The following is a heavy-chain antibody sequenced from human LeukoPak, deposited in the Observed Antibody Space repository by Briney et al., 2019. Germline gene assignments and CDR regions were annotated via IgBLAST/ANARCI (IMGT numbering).Heavy chain of an antibody. CDR1: GFTFDDYA. CDR2: ISWNSGSI. D-gene: IGHD1-26*01. V-gene: IGHV3-9*01. Sequence: GGSLRLSCAASGFTFDDYAMHWVRQAPGKGLKWVSGISWNSGSIDYAASVRGRFTISRDNAKNSLYLQINSLRPEDTALFYCAKGTGRYWTFFDVWGQGTLVAVSS. J-gene: IGHJ4*02. CDR3: AKGTGRYWTFFDV.